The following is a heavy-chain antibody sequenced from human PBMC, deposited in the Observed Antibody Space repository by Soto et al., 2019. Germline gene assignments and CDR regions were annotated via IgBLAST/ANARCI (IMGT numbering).Heavy chain of an antibody. Sequence: ASETLSLTCTVSGASINSYDWNWIRQTPGKGLEWIGFIHYSGGSSFNASLKSRLTMSVDTSKNQYSLRLNFLTAADTAVYYCARWGDTAGLSLPAFDIWGQGIMVTVSS. V-gene: IGHV4-59*08. J-gene: IGHJ3*02. CDR2: IHYSGGS. D-gene: IGHD2-21*02. CDR3: ARWGDTAGLSLPAFDI. CDR1: GASINSYD.